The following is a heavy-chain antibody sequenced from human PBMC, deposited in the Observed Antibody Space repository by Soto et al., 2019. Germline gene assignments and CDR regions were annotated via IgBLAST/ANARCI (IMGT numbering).Heavy chain of an antibody. Sequence: ASVKVSCKVSGYTLTELSMHWVRQAPGKGLEWKGSFDPEDGETIYAQKIQGRVTMTEDTSTDTAYMELSSLRSEDTAVYYCATDGRVATIRGYYYYGMDVWGQGTTVTVSS. CDR2: FDPEDGET. D-gene: IGHD5-12*01. CDR1: GYTLTELS. CDR3: ATDGRVATIRGYYYYGMDV. J-gene: IGHJ6*02. V-gene: IGHV1-24*01.